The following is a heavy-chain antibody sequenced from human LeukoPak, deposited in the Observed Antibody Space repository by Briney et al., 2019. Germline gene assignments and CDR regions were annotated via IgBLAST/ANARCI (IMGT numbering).Heavy chain of an antibody. CDR3: AKGGGFDWLNYYYMDV. D-gene: IGHD3-9*01. Sequence: PGGSLRPSCAASGFTFTIFAMSWVRQAPGKVLEWVALISYDESKRYYADSVQGRFTTARDNSKNTLYLQMSSLRAEDTAVYYCAKGGGFDWLNYYYMDVWGKGTTIIISS. CDR1: GFTFTIFA. V-gene: IGHV3-30*18. CDR2: ISYDESKR. J-gene: IGHJ6*03.